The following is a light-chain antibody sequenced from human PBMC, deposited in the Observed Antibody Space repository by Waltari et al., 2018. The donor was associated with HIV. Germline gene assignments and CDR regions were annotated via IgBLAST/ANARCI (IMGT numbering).Light chain of an antibody. Sequence: DIVLTQSPLSLPVTPGEPASISCRSSPSLLHSNGFNYLDWYLQKPGQSPQLLIDVGSIRASGVPDRFSGSGSGTDFTLKISRVEAEDVGVYYCMQALQTPLTFGGGTKVEIK. CDR3: MQALQTPLT. V-gene: IGKV2-28*01. CDR1: PSLLHSNGFNY. J-gene: IGKJ4*01. CDR2: VGS.